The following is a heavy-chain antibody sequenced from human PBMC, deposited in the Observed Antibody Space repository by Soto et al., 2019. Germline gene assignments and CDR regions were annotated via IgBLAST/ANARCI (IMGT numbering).Heavy chain of an antibody. V-gene: IGHV3-48*03. CDR3: ARRLAAAWGFDY. CDR1: GFTFSTYQ. CDR2: ISSSGKVM. J-gene: IGHJ4*02. Sequence: EVQLVESGGGLAQPGGSLRLSCAASGFTFSTYQMNWVRQAPGKGLEWISHISSSGKVMHYADSVKGRLTISRDNANNTLFLQMNSLRTDDTAVYYCARRLAAAWGFDYWGQGTLVIVSS. D-gene: IGHD3-16*01.